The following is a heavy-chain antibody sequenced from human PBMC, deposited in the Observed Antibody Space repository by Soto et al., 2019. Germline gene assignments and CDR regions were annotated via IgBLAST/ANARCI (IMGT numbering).Heavy chain of an antibody. CDR2: ISYDGSNK. J-gene: IGHJ6*02. V-gene: IGHV3-30-3*01. CDR3: ARDWVVRGEDYYYGMDV. D-gene: IGHD3-10*01. Sequence: GGSLRLSCAASGVTFSSYAMHWVRQAPGKGLEWVAVISYDGSNKYYADSVKGRFTISRDNSKNTLYLQMNSLRAEDTAVYYCARDWVVRGEDYYYGMDVWGQGTTVTVSS. CDR1: GVTFSSYA.